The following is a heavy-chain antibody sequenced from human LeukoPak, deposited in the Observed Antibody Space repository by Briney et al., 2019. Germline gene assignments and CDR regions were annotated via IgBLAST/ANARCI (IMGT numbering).Heavy chain of an antibody. CDR3: AKDAQYYYYYYGMDV. J-gene: IGHJ6*02. V-gene: IGHV1-46*01. CDR2: INPSGGST. CDR1: GYTFTSYY. Sequence: ASVKVSCKASGYTFTSYYMHWVRQAPGQGLEWMGIINPSGGSTSYAQKFQGRVTMTRDTSTSTVYMELSSLRSEDTAVYYCAKDAQYYYYYYGMDVWGQGTTVTVSS.